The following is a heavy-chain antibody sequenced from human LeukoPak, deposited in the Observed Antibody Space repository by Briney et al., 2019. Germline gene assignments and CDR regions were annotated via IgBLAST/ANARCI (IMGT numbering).Heavy chain of an antibody. CDR1: GFTFSSYA. CDR3: ARDGPKLNYFDY. J-gene: IGHJ4*02. V-gene: IGHV3-21*01. CDR2: ISSSSSYI. Sequence: GGSLRLSCAASGFTFSSYAMSWVRQAPGKGLEWVSSISSSSSYIYYADSVKGRFTISRDNAKNSLYPQMNSLRAEDTAVYYCARDGPKLNYFDYWGQGTLVTVSS.